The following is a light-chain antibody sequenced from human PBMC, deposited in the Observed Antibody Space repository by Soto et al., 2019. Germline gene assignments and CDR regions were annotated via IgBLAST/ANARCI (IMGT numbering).Light chain of an antibody. CDR2: LNSDGSH. CDR3: QTWGSGIVV. V-gene: IGLV4-69*01. Sequence: QLVLTQSPSASASLGASVKLTCTLSSGHSNYAIAWHQQQSEKGPRYLMKLNSDGSHSKGDGIPDRFSGSSSGAERYLTISILQSEDEADYYCQTWGSGIVVFGGGTQLTV. J-gene: IGLJ2*01. CDR1: SGHSNYA.